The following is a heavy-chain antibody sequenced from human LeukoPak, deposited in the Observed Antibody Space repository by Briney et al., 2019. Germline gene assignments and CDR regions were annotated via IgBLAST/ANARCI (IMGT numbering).Heavy chain of an antibody. CDR1: YXFTSXX. D-gene: IGHD3-22*01. Sequence: YXFTSXXXXWVRXXPXQXXXXXGWISAYNGNTNYAQKLQGRVTMTTDTSTSTAYMELRSLRSDDTAVYYCARYSSGYYYFDYWGQETLVTVSS. J-gene: IGHJ4*02. V-gene: IGHV1-18*01. CDR3: ARYSSGYYYFDY. CDR2: ISAYNGNT.